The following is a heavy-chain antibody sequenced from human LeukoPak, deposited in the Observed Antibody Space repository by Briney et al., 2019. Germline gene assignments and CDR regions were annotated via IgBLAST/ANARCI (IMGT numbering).Heavy chain of an antibody. D-gene: IGHD3-22*01. V-gene: IGHV3-23*01. J-gene: IGHJ4*02. CDR1: GITLSNYG. CDR3: PKRGVVIRVILVGFHKEAYYFDS. CDR2: ISDSGGRT. Sequence: PGGSLRLSCAVSGITLSNYGMSWVRQAPGKGLEWVAGISDSGGRTNYADSVKGRFTISRDSPKNTLHLQMNSLRAEDTAVYFCPKRGVVIRVILVGFHKEAYYFDSWGQGALVTVSS.